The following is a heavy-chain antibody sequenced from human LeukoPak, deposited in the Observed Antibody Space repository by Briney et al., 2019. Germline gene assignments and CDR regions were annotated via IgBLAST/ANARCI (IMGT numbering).Heavy chain of an antibody. CDR2: IYTSGST. CDR1: GGSISSGSYY. D-gene: IGHD2-15*01. CDR3: AREAADAFDI. J-gene: IGHJ3*02. V-gene: IGHV4-61*02. Sequence: PSETLSLTCTVSGGSISSGSYYWSWIRQPAGKGLEWIGRIYTSGSTNYNPSLKSRVTMSVDTSKNQFSLKLSSVTAADTAVYYCAREAADAFDIWGQGTMVTVSS.